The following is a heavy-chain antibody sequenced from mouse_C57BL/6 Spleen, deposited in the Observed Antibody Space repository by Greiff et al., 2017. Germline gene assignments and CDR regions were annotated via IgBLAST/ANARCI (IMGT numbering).Heavy chain of an antibody. CDR2: IDPSDSST. Sequence: VQLQQPGAELVRPGTSVKLSCKASGYTFTSYWMHWVKQRPGQGLEWIGVIDPSDSSTNYNQKFKGKATLTVDTSSSTAYMQLSSLTSEDSAVYYCARDGYDGPYWYFDVWGTGTTVTVSS. CDR1: GYTFTSYW. J-gene: IGHJ1*03. D-gene: IGHD2-2*01. CDR3: ARDGYDGPYWYFDV. V-gene: IGHV1-59*01.